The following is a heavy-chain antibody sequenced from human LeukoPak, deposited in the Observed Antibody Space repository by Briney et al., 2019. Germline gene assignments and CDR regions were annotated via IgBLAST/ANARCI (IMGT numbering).Heavy chain of an antibody. CDR1: GGSISSSSYY. J-gene: IGHJ4*02. D-gene: IGHD3-22*01. CDR3: ARDYSSGYSYYFDY. V-gene: IGHV4-39*07. CDR2: IYHSGST. Sequence: SETLSLTCTVSGGSISSSSYYWGWIRQPPGKGLEWIGSIYHSGSTYYNPSLKSRVTMSVDTSKNQFSLKLSSVTAADTAVYYCARDYSSGYSYYFDYWGQGTLVTVSS.